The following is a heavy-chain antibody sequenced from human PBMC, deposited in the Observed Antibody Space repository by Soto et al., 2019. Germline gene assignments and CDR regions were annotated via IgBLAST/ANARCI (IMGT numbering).Heavy chain of an antibody. CDR3: AKARRGYSYGLRLHANYDY. J-gene: IGHJ4*02. D-gene: IGHD5-18*01. Sequence: PGGSLRLSCAASGFSFTFYGMHWVRQAPGKGLEWVAVISNDGSNDYYADSVRGRFTISRDNSKNTLYLQMNSLRAEDSAVYYCAKARRGYSYGLRLHANYDYWGQGTLVTVSS. V-gene: IGHV3-30*18. CDR2: ISNDGSND. CDR1: GFSFTFYG.